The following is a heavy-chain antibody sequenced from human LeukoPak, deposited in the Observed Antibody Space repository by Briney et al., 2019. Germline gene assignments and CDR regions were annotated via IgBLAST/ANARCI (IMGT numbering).Heavy chain of an antibody. Sequence: SVKVSCKASGGTFSSYAISWVRQAPGQGLEWMGGIIPIFSTANYAQKFQGRVTITTDESTSTAYMELSSLRSEDTAVYYCARGKGYYYDPLDYWGQGTLVTVSS. J-gene: IGHJ4*02. CDR3: ARGKGYYYDPLDY. V-gene: IGHV1-69*05. CDR1: GGTFSSYA. D-gene: IGHD3-22*01. CDR2: IIPIFSTA.